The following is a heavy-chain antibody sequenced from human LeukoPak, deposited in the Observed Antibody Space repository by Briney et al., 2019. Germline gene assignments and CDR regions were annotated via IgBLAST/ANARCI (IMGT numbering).Heavy chain of an antibody. D-gene: IGHD1-1*01. CDR2: IWYDGSNK. Sequence: PGGSLRLSCTASGFTFSDYGMHWVRQPPGKGLEWVAIIWYDGSNKTYEDSVKGRFTISRDNSKNTLYLQMNSLRAEDTAVYYCARERTDQLLLDFWGQGALVTVSS. V-gene: IGHV3-33*01. CDR1: GFTFSDYG. J-gene: IGHJ4*02. CDR3: ARERTDQLLLDF.